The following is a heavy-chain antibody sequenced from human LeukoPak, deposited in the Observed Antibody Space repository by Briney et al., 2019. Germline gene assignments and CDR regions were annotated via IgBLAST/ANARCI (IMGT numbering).Heavy chain of an antibody. CDR1: GGSISSGIYY. CDR2: VYYTGTT. Sequence: PSETLSLTCTVSGGSISSGIYYWDWIRQPPRRGLEWIGGVYYTGTTYYNPSLKSRVTISIDTSQNLFSLKLNSVTAADTATYYCARGYDYWGQGTLAAVSS. V-gene: IGHV4-39*02. J-gene: IGHJ4*02. CDR3: ARGYDY.